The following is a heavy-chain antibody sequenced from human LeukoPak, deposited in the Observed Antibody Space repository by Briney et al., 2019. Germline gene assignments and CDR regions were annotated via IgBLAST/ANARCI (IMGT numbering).Heavy chain of an antibody. Sequence: PGGSLRLSCAASGFTFSSYAMSWVRQAPGKGLEWVSAISGSGGSTYYADSVKGRFTISRDNSKNTLYLQMNSLRAEDTAVYYCAKDRFGGRFLEWFHTLSRYYGMDVWGQGTTVTVSS. CDR2: ISGSGGST. CDR3: AKDRFGGRFLEWFHTLSRYYGMDV. J-gene: IGHJ6*02. V-gene: IGHV3-23*01. CDR1: GFTFSSYA. D-gene: IGHD3-3*01.